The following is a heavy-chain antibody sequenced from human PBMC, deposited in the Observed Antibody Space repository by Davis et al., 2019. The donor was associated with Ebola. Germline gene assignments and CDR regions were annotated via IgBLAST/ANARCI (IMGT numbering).Heavy chain of an antibody. Sequence: SGPTLVKPTQTLTLTCTFSGFSLSTSGVGVGWIRQPPGKALEWLALIYWDDDKRYSPSLKSRLTITKDTSKNQVVLTMTNMDPVDTATYYCAHRRDFWNGRSGYYFDYWGQGTLVTVSS. D-gene: IGHD3-3*01. CDR2: IYWDDDK. V-gene: IGHV2-5*02. CDR1: GFSLSTSGVG. J-gene: IGHJ4*02. CDR3: AHRRDFWNGRSGYYFDY.